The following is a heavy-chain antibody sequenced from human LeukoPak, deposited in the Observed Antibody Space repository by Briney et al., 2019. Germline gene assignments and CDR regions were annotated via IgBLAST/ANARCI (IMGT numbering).Heavy chain of an antibody. CDR1: GFTFNSYA. CDR2: ISSTGATT. CDR3: ARSLNGFYRGLDF. D-gene: IGHD2-8*01. Sequence: GGSLRLSCAASGFTFNSYAMNWVRQAPGKGLEWVSVISSTGATTYYAASVIGRFTIARDNSKSTLYLQMDVMRADDTAVYYCARSLNGFYRGLDFWGQGTLVTVSS. J-gene: IGHJ4*02. V-gene: IGHV3-23*01.